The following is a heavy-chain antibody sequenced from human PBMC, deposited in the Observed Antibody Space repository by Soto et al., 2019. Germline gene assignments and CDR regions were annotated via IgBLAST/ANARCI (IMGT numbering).Heavy chain of an antibody. V-gene: IGHV3-23*01. CDR1: GFTFENYA. CDR2: ISGSGGTT. Sequence: SLRLSCVASGFTFENYAMSWVRQAPGKGLEWVSAISGSGGTTYYSDSVKGRFTISRDNSKNTVCLQMNDLRVEDAAEYFCAKDSWAIFGVPAGEYYAMDVWGQGTTVTVSS. CDR3: AKDSWAIFGVPAGEYYAMDV. D-gene: IGHD3-3*01. J-gene: IGHJ6*02.